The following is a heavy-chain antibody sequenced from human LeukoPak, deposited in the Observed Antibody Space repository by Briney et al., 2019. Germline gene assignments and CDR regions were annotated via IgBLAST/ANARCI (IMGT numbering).Heavy chain of an antibody. CDR2: IYYSGST. Sequence: GSLRLSCAASGFTFSSYWMSWIRQPPGKGLEWIGYIYYSGSTNYNPSLKSRVTISVDTSKNQFSLKLSSVTAADTAVYYCARGGEAYCGGDCYPRWFDPWGQGTLVTVSS. D-gene: IGHD2-21*01. J-gene: IGHJ5*02. V-gene: IGHV4-59*01. CDR1: GFTFSSYW. CDR3: ARGGEAYCGGDCYPRWFDP.